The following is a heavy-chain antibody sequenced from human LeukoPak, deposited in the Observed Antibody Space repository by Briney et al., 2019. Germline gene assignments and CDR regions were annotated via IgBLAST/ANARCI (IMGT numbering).Heavy chain of an antibody. CDR2: ISYDGSNK. CDR1: GFAFSSYA. J-gene: IGHJ6*03. V-gene: IGHV3-30-3*01. CDR3: ARELYYYYYMDV. Sequence: PGRSLRLSCAASGFAFSSYAMHWVRQAPGKGLEWVAVISYDGSNKYYADSVKGRFTISRDNSKNTLYLQMNSLRAEDTAVYYCARELYYYYYMDVWGKGTTVTVSS.